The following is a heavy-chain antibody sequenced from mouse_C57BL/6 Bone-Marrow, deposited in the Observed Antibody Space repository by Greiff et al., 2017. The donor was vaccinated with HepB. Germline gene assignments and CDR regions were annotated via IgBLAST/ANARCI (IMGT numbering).Heavy chain of an antibody. J-gene: IGHJ2*01. D-gene: IGHD1-1*01. V-gene: IGHV5-16*01. CDR2: INYDGSST. Sequence: EVHLVESEGGLVQPGSSMKLSCTASGFTFSDYYMAWVRQVPEKGLEWVANINYDGSSTYYLDSLKSRFIISRDNAKNILYLQMSSLKSEDTATYYCARGGYYYGSSYYFDYWGQGTTLTVSS. CDR1: GFTFSDYY. CDR3: ARGGYYYGSSYYFDY.